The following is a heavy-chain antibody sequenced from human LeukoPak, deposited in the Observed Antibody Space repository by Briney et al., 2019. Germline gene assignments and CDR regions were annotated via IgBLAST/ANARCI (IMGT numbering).Heavy chain of an antibody. J-gene: IGHJ4*02. Sequence: GGSLRLSCAASGFTVSSKYMSWVRQAPGKGLEWVSVIYSGGSTDYADSVKGRFTISRGNSENTLHLQMNSLGAEDTAVYYCARIPKTTYFDYWGQGTLVTVSS. V-gene: IGHV3-53*01. D-gene: IGHD4-17*01. CDR3: ARIPKTTYFDY. CDR1: GFTVSSKY. CDR2: IYSGGST.